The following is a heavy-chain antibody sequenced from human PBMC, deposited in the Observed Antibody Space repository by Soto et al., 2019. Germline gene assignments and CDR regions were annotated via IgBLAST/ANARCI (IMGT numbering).Heavy chain of an antibody. CDR3: ARGDRGGFDL. CDR2: VHSDGTTT. Sequence: EVPLVESGGGLVQPGESLRLSSAASGFTFDYYWMHWVRQAPGKGLVWVSRVHSDGTTTTYADSVKGRFTISRDNARNTVSLQMSSLRAEDTAIYYCARGDRGGFDLWGHGTVVTVSS. J-gene: IGHJ3*01. CDR1: GFTFDYYW. D-gene: IGHD3-10*01. V-gene: IGHV3-74*01.